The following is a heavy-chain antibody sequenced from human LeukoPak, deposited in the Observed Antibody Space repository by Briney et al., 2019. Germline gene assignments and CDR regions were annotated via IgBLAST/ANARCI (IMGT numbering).Heavy chain of an antibody. Sequence: ASVKVSYKASGNTFTDYYMHWVRQAPGQGLEWMGWINPNSGGTNYAQKFQGRVTMTRDMSTSTVYMELSSLRSEDTAVYYCARFPPWGRVDDAFDIWGPGTMVTVSS. D-gene: IGHD5-24*01. CDR3: ARFPPWGRVDDAFDI. CDR2: INPNSGGT. J-gene: IGHJ3*02. V-gene: IGHV1-2*02. CDR1: GNTFTDYY.